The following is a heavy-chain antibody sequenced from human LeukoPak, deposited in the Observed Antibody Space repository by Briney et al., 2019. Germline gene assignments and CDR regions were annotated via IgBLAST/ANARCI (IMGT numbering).Heavy chain of an antibody. Sequence: ASVKVSCKASGGTFSSYAISWVRQAPGQGLEWMGWINTNTGNPTHAQGFTGRFVFSLDTSVSTAYLQISSLQAEDTAVYYCARSNNDGDYLGVGFDYWGQGTLVTVSS. CDR2: INTNTGNP. J-gene: IGHJ4*02. D-gene: IGHD4-17*01. CDR3: ARSNNDGDYLGVGFDY. V-gene: IGHV7-4-1*02. CDR1: GGTFSSYA.